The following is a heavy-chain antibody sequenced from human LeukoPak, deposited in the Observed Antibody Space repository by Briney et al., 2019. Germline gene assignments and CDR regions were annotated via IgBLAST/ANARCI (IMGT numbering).Heavy chain of an antibody. Sequence: RIIPILGIANYAQKFQGRVTITADKSTSTAYMELSSLRSEDTAVYYCARVVDDSRSDYFDYWGQGTLVTVSS. J-gene: IGHJ4*02. V-gene: IGHV1-69*04. CDR3: ARVVDDSRSDYFDY. CDR2: IIPILGIA. D-gene: IGHD3-22*01.